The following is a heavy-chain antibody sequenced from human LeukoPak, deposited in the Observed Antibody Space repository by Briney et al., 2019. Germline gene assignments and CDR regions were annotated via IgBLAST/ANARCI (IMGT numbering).Heavy chain of an antibody. D-gene: IGHD4-17*01. J-gene: IGHJ4*02. V-gene: IGHV4-59*01. Sequence: SETLSLTCTVSGGSISSYYWSWIRQPPGKGLEWIGYIYYSGSTNYNPSLKSRVTISVDTSKNQFSLKLSSVTAADTAVYYCASAPYGDYAFDYWGQGTLVTVSS. CDR3: ASAPYGDYAFDY. CDR1: GGSISSYY. CDR2: IYYSGST.